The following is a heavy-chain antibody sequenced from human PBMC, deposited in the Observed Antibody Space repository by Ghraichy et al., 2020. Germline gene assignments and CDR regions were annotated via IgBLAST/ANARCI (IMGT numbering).Heavy chain of an antibody. CDR1: GGSFSGYY. CDR3: ARGTPHITIFGVVTPGLDY. Sequence: SQTLSLTCAVYGGSFSGYYWSWIRQPPGKGLEWIGEINHSGSTNYNPSLKSRVTISVDTSKNQFSLKLSSVTAADTAVYYCARGTPHITIFGVVTPGLDYWGQGTLVTVSS. J-gene: IGHJ4*02. D-gene: IGHD3-3*01. CDR2: INHSGST. V-gene: IGHV4-34*01.